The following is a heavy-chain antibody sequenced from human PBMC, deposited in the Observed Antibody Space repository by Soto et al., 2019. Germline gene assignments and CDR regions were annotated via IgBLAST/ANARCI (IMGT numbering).Heavy chain of an antibody. CDR3: ANARGIWRRAVSRIYDY. D-gene: IGHD2-15*01. CDR1: GFTFSTYI. J-gene: IGHJ4*02. CDR2: ISADGVVT. Sequence: GGSLRLSCAASGFTFSTYIMTWVRQAPGRGLEWVAAISADGVVTNYADSVKGRFTISRDNSKTTLYLQLNSLRAKDSAQYYCANARGIWRRAVSRIYDYWGQGVLVTVSS. V-gene: IGHV3-23*01.